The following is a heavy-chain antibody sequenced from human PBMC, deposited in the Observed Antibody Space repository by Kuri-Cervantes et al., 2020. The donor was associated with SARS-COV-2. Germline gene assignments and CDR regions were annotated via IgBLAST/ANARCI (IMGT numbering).Heavy chain of an antibody. CDR3: ARVPSRSSSSKGTYYFDY. J-gene: IGHJ4*02. V-gene: IGHV1-69*13. CDR2: IIPIFGTA. Sequence: SVKVSCKASGGTFSSYAISWVRQAPGQGLEWMGGIIPIFGTANYAQKFQGRATITADESTSTAYMELSSLRSEDTAVYYCARVPSRSSSSKGTYYFDYWGQGTLVTVSS. D-gene: IGHD6-6*01. CDR1: GGTFSSYA.